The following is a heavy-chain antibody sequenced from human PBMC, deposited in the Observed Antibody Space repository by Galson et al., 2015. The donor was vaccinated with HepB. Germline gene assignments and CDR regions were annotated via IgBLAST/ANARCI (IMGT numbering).Heavy chain of an antibody. CDR3: AKDLVRYFDWLLSSYYYYGMDV. D-gene: IGHD3-9*01. V-gene: IGHV3-30*02. J-gene: IGHJ6*02. CDR1: GFTFSSYG. Sequence: SLRLSCAASGFTFSSYGMHWVRQAPGKGLEWVAFIRYDGSNKYYADSVKGRFTISRDNSKNTLYLQMNSLRAEDTAVYYCAKDLVRYFDWLLSSYYYYGMDVWGQGTTVTVSS. CDR2: IRYDGSNK.